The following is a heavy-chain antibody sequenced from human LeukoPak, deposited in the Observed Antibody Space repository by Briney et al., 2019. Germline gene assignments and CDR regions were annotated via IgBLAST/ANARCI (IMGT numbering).Heavy chain of an antibody. CDR2: INPNSGGT. CDR3: ARGTRITMVRGVITPSPY. J-gene: IGHJ4*02. V-gene: IGHV1-2*02. D-gene: IGHD3-10*01. Sequence: ASVKVSCKASGYTFTGYYMHWVRQAPGQGLEWMGWINPNSGGTNYAQKFQGRVTKTRDTSISTAYMELSRLRSDDTAVYYCARGTRITMVRGVITPSPYWGQGTLVTVSS. CDR1: GYTFTGYY.